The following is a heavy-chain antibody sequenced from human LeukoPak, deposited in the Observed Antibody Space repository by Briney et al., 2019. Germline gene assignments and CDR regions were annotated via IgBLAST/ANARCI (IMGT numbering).Heavy chain of an antibody. V-gene: IGHV4-59*01. CDR1: GVSISSYY. CDR3: AKVVSGWFDP. D-gene: IGHD6-19*01. CDR2: IYDSGRT. J-gene: IGHJ5*02. Sequence: PSETLSLTCTVSGVSISSYYWSWLRQPPGKGLEWIGYIYDSGRTNYNPSLKSRVTMSVYTSKNQFFLKMTSVTAADTAVYYCAKVVSGWFDPWGQGTLVTVSS.